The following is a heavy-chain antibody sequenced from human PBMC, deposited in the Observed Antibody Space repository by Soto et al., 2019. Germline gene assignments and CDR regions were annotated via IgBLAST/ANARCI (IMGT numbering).Heavy chain of an antibody. CDR2: ISPYNGRT. J-gene: IGHJ6*02. V-gene: IGHV1-18*01. Sequence: ASVTVSCKASGYSFTSYVIAWVRQVPGQGPEWMGWISPYNGRTNYAQHVQGRVVMTADTSTNAAYVEVRSLTSDDTAVYYCGKCRCVSYSMDVLGQGTTVTVSS. D-gene: IGHD2-21*01. CDR3: GKCRCVSYSMDV. CDR1: GYSFTSYV.